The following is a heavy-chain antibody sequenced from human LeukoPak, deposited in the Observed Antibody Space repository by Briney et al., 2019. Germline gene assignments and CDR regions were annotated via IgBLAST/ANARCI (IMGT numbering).Heavy chain of an antibody. J-gene: IGHJ5*02. Sequence: PGGSLRLSCAASGFTFSSSAMSWVRQAPGKGLEWVSVIYSGGSTYYADSVKGRFTISRDNSKNTLYLQMNSLRAEDTAVYYCARHDWFDPWGQGTLVTVSS. CDR2: IYSGGST. CDR3: ARHDWFDP. CDR1: GFTFSSSA. V-gene: IGHV3-66*04.